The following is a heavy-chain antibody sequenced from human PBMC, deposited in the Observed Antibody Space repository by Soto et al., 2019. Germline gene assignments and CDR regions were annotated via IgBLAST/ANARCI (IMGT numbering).Heavy chain of an antibody. J-gene: IGHJ4*02. Sequence: GASVKVSCKAFGRTFSNYAINWVRQAPGQGLEWMGGIIVAYVRVNYAQKFQGRLTITADEPTSTAYMELTNLGSDDTAVYYCGRRYHYGSGGDYWGPGTLVTVSS. CDR3: GRRYHYGSGGDY. V-gene: IGHV1-69*13. CDR1: GRTFSNYA. CDR2: IIVAYVRV. D-gene: IGHD3-10*01.